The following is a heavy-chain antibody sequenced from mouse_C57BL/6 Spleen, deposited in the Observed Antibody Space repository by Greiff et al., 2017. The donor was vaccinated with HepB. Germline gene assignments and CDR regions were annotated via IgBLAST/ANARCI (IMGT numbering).Heavy chain of an antibody. D-gene: IGHD1-1*01. V-gene: IGHV1-64*01. CDR3: ARSVVARDWYFDV. Sequence: VQLQQPGAELVKPGASVKLSCKASGYTFTSYWMHWVKQRPGQGLEWIGMIHPNSGSTNYNEKFKSKATLTVDKSSSTAYMQLSSLTSEDSAVYYCARSVVARDWYFDVWGTGTTVTVSS. J-gene: IGHJ1*03. CDR1: GYTFTSYW. CDR2: IHPNSGST.